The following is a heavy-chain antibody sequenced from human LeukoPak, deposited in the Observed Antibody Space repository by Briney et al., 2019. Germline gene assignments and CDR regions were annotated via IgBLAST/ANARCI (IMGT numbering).Heavy chain of an antibody. V-gene: IGHV3-33*06. Sequence: GGSLRLSCAASGFTFSSYGMHWVRQAPGKGLEWVAVIWYDGSNKYYADSVKGRFTISRDNSKNTLYLRMNSLRAEDTAVYYCAKGFRMTTVTTVDYWGQGTLVTVSS. J-gene: IGHJ4*02. CDR2: IWYDGSNK. CDR3: AKGFRMTTVTTVDY. CDR1: GFTFSSYG. D-gene: IGHD4-11*01.